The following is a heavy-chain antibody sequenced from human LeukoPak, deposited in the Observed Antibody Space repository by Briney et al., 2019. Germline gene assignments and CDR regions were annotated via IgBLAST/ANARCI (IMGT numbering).Heavy chain of an antibody. CDR3: ARHRAEMATITDDAFDI. V-gene: IGHV4-4*09. CDR2: ISTSGST. J-gene: IGHJ3*02. Sequence: SETLSLTCTVSGDSMRSYYWSWVRQPPGKGLEWIGYISTSGSTSYSPSLRGGVTISVDTSRSQFSLRLSSVTAADTAVFYCARHRAEMATITDDAFDIWGQGTMVTVSS. CDR1: GDSMRSYY. D-gene: IGHD5-24*01.